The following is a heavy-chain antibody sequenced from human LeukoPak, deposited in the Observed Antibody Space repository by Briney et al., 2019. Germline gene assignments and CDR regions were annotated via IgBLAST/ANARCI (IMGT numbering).Heavy chain of an antibody. CDR3: AKSLYCGGDCS. J-gene: IGHJ5*02. CDR1: GGSISTYY. D-gene: IGHD2-21*02. CDR2: IKHTGST. V-gene: IGHV4-34*01. Sequence: SETLSLTCTVSGGSISTYYWSWIRQSPGKGLEWIGEIKHTGSTKYNPSLRGRVTLSLDTSKNQFSLRLTSVTAADTAVYYCAKSLYCGGDCSWGQGTLVTVSS.